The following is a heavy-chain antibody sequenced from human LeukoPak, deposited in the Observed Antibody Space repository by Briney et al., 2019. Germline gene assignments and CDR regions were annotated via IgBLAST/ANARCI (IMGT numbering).Heavy chain of an antibody. CDR1: GFTFSTYA. J-gene: IGHJ4*02. CDR2: IGGSGGST. Sequence: GGSLRLSCAASGFTFSTYAMSWVRQAPGKGLEWVSGIGGSGGSTYYADSAKGRFTISRDNSKNTLYLPMNSLRDEDTAVYYCGRGTRIAVAGTLFDYWGQGTLVTVSS. D-gene: IGHD6-19*01. V-gene: IGHV3-23*01. CDR3: GRGTRIAVAGTLFDY.